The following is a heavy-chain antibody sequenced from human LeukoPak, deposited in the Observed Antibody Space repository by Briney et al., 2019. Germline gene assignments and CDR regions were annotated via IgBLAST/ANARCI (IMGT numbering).Heavy chain of an antibody. V-gene: IGHV1-2*02. Sequence: ASVKVSCKTSGYNFPGYDIHWVRQPPAHGPEWMGLINPNNGGTEYAQRFQGRVTMTRDTSISTAVMELSGLRSDDTAVYYCARGIPSFTLFGVVIYWGQGTAVTVSS. D-gene: IGHD3-3*01. CDR3: ARGIPSFTLFGVVIY. CDR2: INPNNGGT. CDR1: GYNFPGYD. J-gene: IGHJ4*02.